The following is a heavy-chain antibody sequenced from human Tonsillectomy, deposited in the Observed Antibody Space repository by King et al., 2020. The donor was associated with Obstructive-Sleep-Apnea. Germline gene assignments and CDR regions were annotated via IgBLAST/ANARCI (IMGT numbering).Heavy chain of an antibody. V-gene: IGHV3-30*04. CDR2: ISYDGSNK. Sequence: VQLVESGGGVVQPGRSLRLSCAASGFTFSSYAMHWVRQAPGKGLEWVALISYDGSNKYYADSVKGRFTISRDNSKNTLYLQMNSLRAEHTAVYYCASASSGWHAGANYYGMDVWGQETTVTVFS. J-gene: IGHJ6*02. D-gene: IGHD6-25*01. CDR3: ASASSGWHAGANYYGMDV. CDR1: GFTFSSYA.